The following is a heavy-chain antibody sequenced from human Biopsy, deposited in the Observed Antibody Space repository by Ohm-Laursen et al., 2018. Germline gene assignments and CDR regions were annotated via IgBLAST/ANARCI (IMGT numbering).Heavy chain of an antibody. CDR1: GGSISSETNY. CDR3: ARTPRDSFWSGSYKRGLWFDP. CDR2: IFYGGIT. V-gene: IGHV4-39*07. D-gene: IGHD3-3*01. J-gene: IGHJ5*02. Sequence: GTLSLTCTVSGGSISSETNYWGWIRQPPGKGLEWIGSIFYGGITYYNPSLKSRVTISKDTSKNQFSLQVNSVTAADTAVYYCARTPRDSFWSGSYKRGLWFDPWGQGTLVIVSS.